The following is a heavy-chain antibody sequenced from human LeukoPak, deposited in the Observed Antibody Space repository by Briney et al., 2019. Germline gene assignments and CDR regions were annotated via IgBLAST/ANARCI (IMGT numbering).Heavy chain of an antibody. D-gene: IGHD4-17*01. CDR1: GFTFSSHA. CDR3: AKATSVTTLFDY. V-gene: IGHV3-30*04. CDR2: ISYEGTHK. Sequence: GGSLRLSCAASGFTFSSHAMHWVRQAPGKGLEWVALISYEGTHKYYADSVQGRFTISRDNSKNTLYLQMNSLRVEDTAVYYCAKATSVTTLFDYWGQGTLVTVSS. J-gene: IGHJ4*02.